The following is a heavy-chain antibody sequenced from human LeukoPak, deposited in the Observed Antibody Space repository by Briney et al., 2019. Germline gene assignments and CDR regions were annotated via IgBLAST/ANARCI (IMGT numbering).Heavy chain of an antibody. CDR3: ARGPQRWMTTVTRPLFDC. J-gene: IGHJ4*02. CDR1: GGSFSGYY. CDR2: INHGGST. V-gene: IGHV4-34*01. Sequence: SETLSLTCAVYGGSFSGYYWSWTRQPPGKGLEWMGEINHGGSTNYHPSLKSRATISVATSKNQFPLKLSSVTAADTAVYYCARGPQRWMTTVTRPLFDCWVQASLLT. D-gene: IGHD4-11*01.